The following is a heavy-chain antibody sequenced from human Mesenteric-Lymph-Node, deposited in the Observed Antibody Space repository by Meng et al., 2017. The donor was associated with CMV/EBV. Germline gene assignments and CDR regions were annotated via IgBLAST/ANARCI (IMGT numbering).Heavy chain of an antibody. D-gene: IGHD3-3*01. CDR1: GGSISSSSYY. CDR2: MYYSGGT. CDR3: ARHGRFGVVHFDY. J-gene: IGHJ4*02. Sequence: TVAGGSISSSSYYGGWIRQPPGKGPEWIGTMYYSGGTYDSPSLRSRLTMSVDTSKNQLSLKLSSVTAADAAVYYCARHGRFGVVHFDYWGQGSLVTVSS. V-gene: IGHV4-39*01.